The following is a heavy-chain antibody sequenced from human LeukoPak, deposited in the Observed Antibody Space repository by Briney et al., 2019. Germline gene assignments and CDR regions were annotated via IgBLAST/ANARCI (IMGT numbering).Heavy chain of an antibody. CDR2: ISGSGDNT. CDR1: GFTFSSYA. CDR3: AREYCSGGSCFPGGY. J-gene: IGHJ4*02. V-gene: IGHV3-23*01. D-gene: IGHD2-15*01. Sequence: GGSLRLSCAASGFTFSSYAMSWVRQAPGKGLEWVSGISGSGDNTYYADSVKGRFTISRDNAKNSLYLQMNSLRAEDTAVYYCAREYCSGGSCFPGGYWGQGTLVTVSS.